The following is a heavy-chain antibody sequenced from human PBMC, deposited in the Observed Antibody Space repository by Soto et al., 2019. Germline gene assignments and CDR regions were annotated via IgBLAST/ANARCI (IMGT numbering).Heavy chain of an antibody. CDR3: ARAKTESDSSSSCLDY. CDR2: INHSGST. CDR1: GGSFSGYY. J-gene: IGHJ4*02. Sequence: SETLSLTCAVYGGSFSGYYWSWIRQPPGKGLEWIGEINHSGSTNYNPSLKSRVTISVDTSKNQFSLKLSSVTAADTAVYYCARAKTESDSSSSCLDYWCQGTLVTVSS. V-gene: IGHV4-34*01. D-gene: IGHD6-6*01.